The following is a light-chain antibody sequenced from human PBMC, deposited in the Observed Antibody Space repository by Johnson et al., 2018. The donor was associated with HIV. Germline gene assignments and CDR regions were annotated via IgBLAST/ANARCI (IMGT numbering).Light chain of an antibody. CDR1: SSNIGNNY. V-gene: IGLV1-51*01. CDR3: GTWDSSLSAGFYV. J-gene: IGLJ1*01. Sequence: QSVLTQPPSVSAAPGQKVTISCSGSSSNIGNNYVSWYQQLPGTAPKLLIYDTNKRPSGIPDRFSGSKSGTSATLGITGLPTGDEADYYCGTWDSSLSAGFYVFGTGTKVTVL. CDR2: DTN.